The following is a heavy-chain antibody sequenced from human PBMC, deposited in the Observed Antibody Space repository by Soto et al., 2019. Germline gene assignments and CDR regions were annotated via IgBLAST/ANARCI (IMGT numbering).Heavy chain of an antibody. CDR2: ISYDGTNK. J-gene: IGHJ6*02. Sequence: QVQLVDSGGGEVQPGRSLTISCAASGFTFSTYGMHWVRQTPGKGLEWVAGISYDGTNKFYSDSVKGRFTISRDNFKNTLTLHMNSLRADDTAVYSCAKDLQSYGDYDYYCYGMDVWGLGTRVTVSS. D-gene: IGHD4-17*01. V-gene: IGHV3-30*18. CDR1: GFTFSTYG. CDR3: AKDLQSYGDYDYYCYGMDV.